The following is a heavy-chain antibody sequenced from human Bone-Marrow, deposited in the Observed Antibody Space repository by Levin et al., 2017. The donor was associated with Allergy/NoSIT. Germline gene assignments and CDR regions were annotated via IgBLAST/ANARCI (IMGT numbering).Heavy chain of an antibody. CDR1: GGYISSGGYY. CDR2: IFYSGST. D-gene: IGHD2-21*01. V-gene: IGHV4-31*03. Sequence: SETLSLTCIVSGGYISSGGYYWSWIRQHPGKGLEWIGYIFYSGSTQYNPSLKSRVSVTVDTSKNQFYLKLSSVTAADTAVYYCARSRMLAYGPNWFDSWGQGTLVTVS. J-gene: IGHJ5*01. CDR3: ARSRMLAYGPNWFDS.